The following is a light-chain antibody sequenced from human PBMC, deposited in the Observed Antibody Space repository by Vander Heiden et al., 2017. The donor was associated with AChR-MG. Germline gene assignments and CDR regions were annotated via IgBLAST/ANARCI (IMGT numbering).Light chain of an antibody. Sequence: DIQMTQSPSSLSASVGDRVTITCRASQSISSYLNWYQQRPGNAPKLLIYVVSSLQSGVPSRFSGSESGTDFTLTISRLQPEDSATYFCQQSDSTPWTFGQGTKVEVK. CDR3: QQSDSTPWT. J-gene: IGKJ1*01. CDR1: QSISSY. CDR2: VVS. V-gene: IGKV1-39*01.